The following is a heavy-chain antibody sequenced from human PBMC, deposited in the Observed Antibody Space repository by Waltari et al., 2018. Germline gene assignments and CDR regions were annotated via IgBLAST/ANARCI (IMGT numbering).Heavy chain of an antibody. CDR1: GFTVRSNY. J-gene: IGHJ4*02. Sequence: EVQLVESGGGFIQSGGSLRLSCAAPGFTVRSNYMSWVRQAPGKGLEWVSVIFSDGRTYYADSVKGRFTISRDNSKNTLYLQINSLRAEDTAVYYCARDSRGGLFFDYWGQGTLVTVSS. V-gene: IGHV3-53*01. CDR3: ARDSRGGLFFDY. CDR2: IFSDGRT.